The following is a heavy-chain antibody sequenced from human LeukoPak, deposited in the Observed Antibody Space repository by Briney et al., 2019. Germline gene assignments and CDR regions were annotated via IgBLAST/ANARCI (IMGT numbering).Heavy chain of an antibody. J-gene: IGHJ4*02. CDR2: INPNSGGT. CDR1: GYTFTGDY. Sequence: GASVKVSCKXSGYTFTGDYMHWVRQAPRQGLEWMGRINPNSGGTNYAQKFQGRVTMTRDTSISTAYMELSRLRSDDTAVYYCARALKGGSGRWGQGTLVTVSS. D-gene: IGHD3-10*01. CDR3: ARALKGGSGR. V-gene: IGHV1-2*06.